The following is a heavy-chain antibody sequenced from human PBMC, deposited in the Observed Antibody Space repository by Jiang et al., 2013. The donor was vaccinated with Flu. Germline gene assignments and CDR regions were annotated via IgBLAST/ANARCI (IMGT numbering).Heavy chain of an antibody. J-gene: IGHJ6*02. Sequence: VQLLESGGGVVQPGRSLRLSCAASGFRFSYYGMHWVRQAPGKGLEWVSYISSSSTTIFYADSVKGRFTISRDNARNSLHLQMNSLRAEDTAVYYCALQPIFGVDGWGQGTTVTVSS. CDR2: ISSSSTTI. CDR3: ALQPIFGVDG. V-gene: IGHV3-48*01. CDR1: GFRFSYYG. D-gene: IGHD4-11*01.